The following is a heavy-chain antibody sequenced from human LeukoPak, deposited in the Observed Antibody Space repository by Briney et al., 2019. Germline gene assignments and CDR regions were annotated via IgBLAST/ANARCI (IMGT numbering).Heavy chain of an antibody. Sequence: GASVKVSCKVSGYTLTELSMHWVRQAPGKGLEWMGGFDPEDGETIYAQKFQGRVTMTEDTSTDTAYMELSRLRSDDTAVYYCASRTRGSYDAFDIWGQGTMVTVSS. CDR3: ASRTRGSYDAFDI. CDR2: FDPEDGET. CDR1: GYTLTELS. J-gene: IGHJ3*02. V-gene: IGHV1-24*01. D-gene: IGHD1-26*01.